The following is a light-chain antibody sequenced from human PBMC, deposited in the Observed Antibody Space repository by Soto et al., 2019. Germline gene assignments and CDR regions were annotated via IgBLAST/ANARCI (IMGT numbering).Light chain of an antibody. Sequence: EIVMTQSPATLSVSPGGSATLSCRTSQHVSSNFAWYRQKPGQAPTLLIYRASTRATGIPARFSGSGSGTEFPLTISSLQSEDFAVYYCQQYNNWPYTFGQGTKLEIK. CDR3: QQYNNWPYT. J-gene: IGKJ2*01. V-gene: IGKV3-15*01. CDR1: QHVSSN. CDR2: RAS.